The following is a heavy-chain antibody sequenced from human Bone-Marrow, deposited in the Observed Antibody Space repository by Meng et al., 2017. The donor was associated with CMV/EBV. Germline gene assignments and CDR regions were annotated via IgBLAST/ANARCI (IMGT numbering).Heavy chain of an antibody. D-gene: IGHD3/OR15-3a*01. CDR3: ARDGDLWAGSNFDY. Sequence: LSLTCAAAGFNFNGHSLNWVRQAPGKGLEWVSSISINRNNKHYADSVKGRFFISTDDAKSSLFLQMDSLRAEDTATYYCARDGDLWAGSNFDYWGPGTLVTVSS. V-gene: IGHV3-21*01. CDR1: GFNFNGHS. CDR2: ISINRNNK. J-gene: IGHJ4*02.